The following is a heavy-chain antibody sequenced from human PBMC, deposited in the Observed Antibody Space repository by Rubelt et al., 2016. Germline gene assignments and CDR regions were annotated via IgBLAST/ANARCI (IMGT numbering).Heavy chain of an antibody. V-gene: IGHV4-34*01. CDR3: ARIGAIRGREASYFQH. D-gene: IGHD3-16*01. J-gene: IGHJ1*01. CDR2: INDSGST. Sequence: VQLQQWGAGLLKPSETLSLTCAVYTGTFSDYYWTWIRQPPGKGLEWIGEINDSGSTSYNPSLKSRVSMSVDTSKNQFSLKLSSVTAADTAAKYCARIGAIRGREASYFQHWGEGTLVTVAA. CDR1: TGTFSDYY.